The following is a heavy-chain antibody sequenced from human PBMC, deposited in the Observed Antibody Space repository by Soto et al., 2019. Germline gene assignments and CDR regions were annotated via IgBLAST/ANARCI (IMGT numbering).Heavy chain of an antibody. CDR3: ASQLYYYDTSGYHYFDY. CDR2: INPSGGST. V-gene: IGHV1-46*01. CDR1: GYTFTSYY. Sequence: QVQLVQSESEVKKPGASVKVSCKASGYTFTSYYMHWVRQAPGQGLEWMGIINPSGGSTSYAQNFQARVTMTRDTSTSTVYMELSSLRSEDTAVYYCASQLYYYDTSGYHYFDYWGQGTLVTVSS. D-gene: IGHD3-22*01. J-gene: IGHJ4*02.